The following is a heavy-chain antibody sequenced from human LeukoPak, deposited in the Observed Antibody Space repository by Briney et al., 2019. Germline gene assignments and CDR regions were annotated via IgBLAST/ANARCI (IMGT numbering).Heavy chain of an antibody. Sequence: PGGSLRLSCAASGFTFSSSGMHWVRQAPGKGLEWVAFIRYDGNNQYYADSVKGRFTISRVNSKNTLYLQMNSLRAEDTAVYYCAKDSSNWSFDYWGQGTLVTVSS. CDR2: IRYDGNNQ. CDR1: GFTFSSSG. J-gene: IGHJ4*02. CDR3: AKDSSNWSFDY. D-gene: IGHD6-13*01. V-gene: IGHV3-30*02.